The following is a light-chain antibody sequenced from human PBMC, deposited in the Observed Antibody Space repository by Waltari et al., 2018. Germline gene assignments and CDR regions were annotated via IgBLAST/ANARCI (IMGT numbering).Light chain of an antibody. J-gene: IGKJ3*01. CDR1: QSVASTY. Sequence: EVVLTQSPGTLSLSPGERATLSCRASQSVASTYLAWYQQKPGQAPRLLIYAASSRATGIPDRFSGSASGTDFTLTSNRLEPEDSAVYFCQQYGSSPLFTFGPGTKVDI. CDR2: AAS. V-gene: IGKV3-20*01. CDR3: QQYGSSPLFT.